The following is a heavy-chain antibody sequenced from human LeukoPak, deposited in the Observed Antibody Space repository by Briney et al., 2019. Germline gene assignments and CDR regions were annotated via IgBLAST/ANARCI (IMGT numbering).Heavy chain of an antibody. D-gene: IGHD3-3*01. CDR2: ISAYNGNT. J-gene: IGHJ4*02. CDR1: GYTFTSYG. V-gene: IGHV1-18*01. Sequence: ASVNVSCKASGYTFTSYGISWVRQAPGQGLEWMGWISAYNGNTNYAQKLQGRVTMTTDTSTSTAYMELRSLRSDDTAVYYCARARAVFGVVPTFDYWGQGTLVTVSS. CDR3: ARARAVFGVVPTFDY.